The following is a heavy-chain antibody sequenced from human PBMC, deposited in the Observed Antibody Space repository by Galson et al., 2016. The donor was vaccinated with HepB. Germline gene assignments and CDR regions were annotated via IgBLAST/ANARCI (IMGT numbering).Heavy chain of an antibody. J-gene: IGHJ3*02. CDR3: ARHMAMSGTRAFDM. V-gene: IGHV4-59*02. CDR1: GGTVRSYY. CDR2: VYYSGST. D-gene: IGHD6-19*01. Sequence: ETVSLTCTVSGGTVRSYYWNWIRQPPGKGLEWIGNVYYSGSTNYNVSLRSRVIISVDTSNNEVSLKLSSVSAADTAVYFCARHMAMSGTRAFDMWGQGTMVTVSS.